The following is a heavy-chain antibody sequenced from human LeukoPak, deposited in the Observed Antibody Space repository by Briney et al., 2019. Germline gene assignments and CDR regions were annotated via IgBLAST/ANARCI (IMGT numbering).Heavy chain of an antibody. CDR1: GFTFRDFG. J-gene: IGHJ4*02. D-gene: IGHD4-17*01. CDR3: AKDSYGPDN. CDR2: IRHDGSDK. V-gene: IGHV3-30*02. Sequence: PGGSLRFSCAASGFTFRDFGMEWVRQAPGKGLEWVAFIRHDGSDKYYADSARGRFTISRDNSKNTVDLQMNSLRAEDSAVYYCAKDSYGPDNWGQGTLVTVSS.